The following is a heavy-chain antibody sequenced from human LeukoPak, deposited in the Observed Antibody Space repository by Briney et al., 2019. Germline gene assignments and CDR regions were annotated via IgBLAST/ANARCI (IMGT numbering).Heavy chain of an antibody. J-gene: IGHJ6*03. Sequence: PGGSLRLSCAASGFTFSSYSMNWVRQAPGKGLEWVSYISSSSSTIYYADSVKGRFTISRDNAKNSLYLQMNSLRAEDTAVYYCARGPEEVYYYYYMDVWAKGPRSPSP. CDR1: GFTFSSYS. V-gene: IGHV3-48*04. CDR3: ARGPEEVYYYYYMDV. CDR2: ISSSSSTI.